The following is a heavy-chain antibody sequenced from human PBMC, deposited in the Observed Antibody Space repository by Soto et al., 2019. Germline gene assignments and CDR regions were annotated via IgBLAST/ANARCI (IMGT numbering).Heavy chain of an antibody. CDR3: ASPKIAFYNWFDP. V-gene: IGHV4-39*01. D-gene: IGHD3-3*02. CDR2: IYYSGST. CDR1: GGYIRTYY. J-gene: IGHJ5*02. Sequence: SETQSLTSTVSGGYIRTYYWGWIRQPPGKGLEWIGSIYYSGSTYYNPSLKSRVTISVDTSKNQFSLKLSSVTAADTAVYYCASPKIAFYNWFDPWGQGTLVTVSS.